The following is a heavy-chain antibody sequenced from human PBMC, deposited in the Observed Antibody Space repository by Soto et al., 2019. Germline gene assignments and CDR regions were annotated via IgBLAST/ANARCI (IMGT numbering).Heavy chain of an antibody. CDR2: ISSSSSTI. Sequence: GGSLRLSCAASGFTFGSYSMNWVRQAPGKGLEWVSYISSSSSTIYYADSVKGRFTISRDNAKNSLYLQMNSLRAEDTAVYYCARDFGSSWYPDYFQHWGQGTLVTVSS. J-gene: IGHJ1*01. CDR1: GFTFGSYS. D-gene: IGHD6-13*01. CDR3: ARDFGSSWYPDYFQH. V-gene: IGHV3-48*01.